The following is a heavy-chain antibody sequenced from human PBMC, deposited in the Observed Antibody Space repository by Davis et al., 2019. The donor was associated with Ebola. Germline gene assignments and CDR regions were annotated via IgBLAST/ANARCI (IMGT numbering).Heavy chain of an antibody. CDR1: GGTITSGGYY. J-gene: IGHJ6*02. V-gene: IGHV4-31*03. D-gene: IGHD3-16*01. CDR2: IYNSGST. CDR3: ARDWGDRERGYYYGMDV. Sequence: PSETLSLTCTVSGGTITSGGYYRRWIRQHPGKGLEWIGYIYNSGSTYYNQSLKSRVTISVDTSKNQFSLKLSSVTAADTAVYYCARDWGDRERGYYYGMDVWGQGTTVTVSS.